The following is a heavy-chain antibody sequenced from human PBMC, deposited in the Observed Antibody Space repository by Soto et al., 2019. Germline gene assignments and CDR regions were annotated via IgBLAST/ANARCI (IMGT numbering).Heavy chain of an antibody. CDR3: ARDTGYYDSSGYYYSRWYFDL. V-gene: IGHV3-48*02. D-gene: IGHD3-22*01. Sequence: EVQLVESGGGLVQPGGSLRLSCAASGFTFSSDGMNWVRQAQGKGLEWVSYISSGSSTIYYADSVKGRFTISRDNAKNSLYLQMNSLRDEDTAVYYCARDTGYYDSSGYYYSRWYFDLWGRGTLVTVSS. J-gene: IGHJ2*01. CDR2: ISSGSSTI. CDR1: GFTFSSDG.